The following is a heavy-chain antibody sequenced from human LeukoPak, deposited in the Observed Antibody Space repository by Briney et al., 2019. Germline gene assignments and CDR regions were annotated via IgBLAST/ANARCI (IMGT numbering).Heavy chain of an antibody. Sequence: PGGSLRLSCAASGFTSTDYWMHWVRQTPGKGLVWVSLITGDGSWATYADSVKGRFTISRDNAKNSMYLQMNSLRAEDTAVYYCARVLGNFDYWGQGTLVTVSS. V-gene: IGHV3-74*01. CDR1: GFTSTDYW. CDR3: ARVLGNFDY. CDR2: ITGDGSWA. D-gene: IGHD7-27*01. J-gene: IGHJ4*02.